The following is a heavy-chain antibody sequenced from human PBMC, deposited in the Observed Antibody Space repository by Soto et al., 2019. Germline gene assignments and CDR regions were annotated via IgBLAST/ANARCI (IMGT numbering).Heavy chain of an antibody. V-gene: IGHV3-72*01. J-gene: IGHJ4*02. CDR1: GFTFSDHY. D-gene: IGHD1-26*01. CDR3: TRVRLGRTTRYFDY. CDR2: IKNKDNSYNT. Sequence: EVQLVESGGGLVQPGGSLRLSCAASGFTFSDHYMDWVRQAPGKGLEWIGRIKNKDNSYNTEYSASVQGRFTISRDDSKNSLFLQMNSLKAEDTALYYCTRVRLGRTTRYFDYWGRGTLVSVSS.